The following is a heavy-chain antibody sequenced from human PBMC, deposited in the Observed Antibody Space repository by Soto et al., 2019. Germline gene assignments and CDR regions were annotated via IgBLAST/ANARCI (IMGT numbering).Heavy chain of an antibody. D-gene: IGHD2-15*01. Sequence: SQTLSLTCAISGDSVSSNSAAWNWIRQSPSRGLEWLGRTYYRSKRYKEYAATVKSRITINPDTSNNQFSLQLNSVSPEDTAVYYCVRTVGWLDPWGQGTLVTVSS. CDR3: VRTVGWLDP. CDR2: TYYRSKRYK. V-gene: IGHV6-1*01. CDR1: GDSVSSNSAA. J-gene: IGHJ5*02.